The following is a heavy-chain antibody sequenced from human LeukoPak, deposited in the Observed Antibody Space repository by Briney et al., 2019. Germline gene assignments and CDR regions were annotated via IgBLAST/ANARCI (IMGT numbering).Heavy chain of an antibody. CDR3: TKVGVYSNFYFDY. V-gene: IGHV3-23*01. CDR2: ISGSGGST. J-gene: IGHJ4*02. D-gene: IGHD4-11*01. CDR1: LVTFSSYA. Sequence: GGSLRLSCALSLVTFSSYAMSWVRQAPGKGLEWVSAISGSGGSTYYADSVKGRFTLSRDNSKNTLYLQMNSLRAEDTAVYYCTKVGVYSNFYFDYWGQGILVTVSS.